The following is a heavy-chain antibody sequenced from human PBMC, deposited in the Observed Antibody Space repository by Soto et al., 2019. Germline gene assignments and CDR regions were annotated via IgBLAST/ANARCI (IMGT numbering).Heavy chain of an antibody. Sequence: EVQLLESGGGLVQPGGSLRLSCAASGFTFSSYAMSWVRQAPGKGLEWVSAISGSGGSTYYADSVTARFTISRDKSKTPLYLQMTRLRAADPAVYYCAYSSTPFDYWGQGTLVTVSS. V-gene: IGHV3-23*01. CDR3: AYSSTPFDY. CDR1: GFTFSSYA. CDR2: ISGSGGST. D-gene: IGHD6-13*01. J-gene: IGHJ4*02.